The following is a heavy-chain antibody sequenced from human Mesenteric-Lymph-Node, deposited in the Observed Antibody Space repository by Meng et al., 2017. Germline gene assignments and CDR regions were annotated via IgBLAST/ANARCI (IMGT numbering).Heavy chain of an antibody. CDR3: ARPLSFYYGSGSYKDY. Sequence: SETLSLTCTVSGGSISSYYWSWIRQPPGKGLEWIGYIYYSGSTNYNPSLKSRVTKSVDTSKNQFSLKLSSVTAADTAVYYCARPLSFYYGSGSYKDYWGQGTLVTVSS. J-gene: IGHJ4*02. CDR1: GGSISSYY. CDR2: IYYSGST. V-gene: IGHV4-59*12. D-gene: IGHD3-10*01.